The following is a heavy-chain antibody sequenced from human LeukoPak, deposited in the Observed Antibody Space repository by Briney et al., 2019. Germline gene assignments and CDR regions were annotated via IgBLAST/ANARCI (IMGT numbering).Heavy chain of an antibody. CDR2: VTNGGIT. Sequence: GGSLRLSCAASGLTFSSHTMNWVRQAPGKGLEYISSVTNGGITYYADSVKGRFTISRDNSKNTLYLQMNSLRAEDTAVYYCAQRISVRPYPFGNWGQGTLVTVSS. CDR3: AQRISVRPYPFGN. V-gene: IGHV3-23*01. CDR1: GLTFSSHT. D-gene: IGHD6-6*01. J-gene: IGHJ4*02.